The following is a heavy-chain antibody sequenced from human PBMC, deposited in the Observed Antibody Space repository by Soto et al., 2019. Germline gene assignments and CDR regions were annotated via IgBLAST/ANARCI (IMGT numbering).Heavy chain of an antibody. CDR1: GYSISCGYY. J-gene: IGHJ4*02. CDR3: ARNYYGSGVDY. Sequence: PSETLSLTCAVSGYSISCGYYWGWIRQPPGKGLEWIGSIYHSGSTYYNPSLKSRVTMSVDTSKNQFSLKLSSATAADTAVYYCARNYYGSGVDYWGQGTLVTVSS. D-gene: IGHD3-10*01. V-gene: IGHV4-38-2*01. CDR2: IYHSGST.